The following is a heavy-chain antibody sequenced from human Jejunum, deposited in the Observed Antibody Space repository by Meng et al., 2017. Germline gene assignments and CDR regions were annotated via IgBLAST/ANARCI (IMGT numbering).Heavy chain of an antibody. CDR1: GDSISSSFW. Sequence: QAQLQEPAPGLGETWGLLLITCAVHGDSISSSFWWSWVRQSPGKGLEWIGEIYHSGTTNYNPSLKSRVTLSVEKSKNQFSRTLSSVTAADTAVYFCARDFEALNGVWGQGTLVTVSS. J-gene: IGHJ1*01. V-gene: IGHV4-4*02. CDR2: IYHSGTT. D-gene: IGHD2-8*01. CDR3: ARDFEALNGV.